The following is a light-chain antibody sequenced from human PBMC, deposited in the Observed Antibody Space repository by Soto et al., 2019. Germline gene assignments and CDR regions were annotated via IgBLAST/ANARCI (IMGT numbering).Light chain of an antibody. J-gene: IGLJ1*01. CDR1: SSEVGGYNY. CDR3: SSYTSSSTLV. CDR2: DVS. Sequence: QSVLTQPASVSGSPGQSITISCTGTSSEVGGYNYVSWYQQHPGKATKLMIYDVSNRPSGVSNRFSGSKSGNTASLTIYRLQSEDEADYYCSSYTSSSTLVFGTGTKVTVL. V-gene: IGLV2-14*01.